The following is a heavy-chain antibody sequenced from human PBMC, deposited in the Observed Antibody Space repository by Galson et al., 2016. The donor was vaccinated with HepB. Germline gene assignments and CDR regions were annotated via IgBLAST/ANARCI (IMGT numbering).Heavy chain of an antibody. V-gene: IGHV5-51*01. Sequence: QSGAEVKKSGESLKISCKGSGYNFTNYWIGWVRQMPGKGLEWMGIIYPADSDTRYSTAFQGQVTISADKSITTAYLQWSSLKASDTAMYYCARHSTNFDYWGQGTLVTVSS. D-gene: IGHD2-8*01. CDR3: ARHSTNFDY. CDR2: IYPADSDT. CDR1: GYNFTNYW. J-gene: IGHJ4*02.